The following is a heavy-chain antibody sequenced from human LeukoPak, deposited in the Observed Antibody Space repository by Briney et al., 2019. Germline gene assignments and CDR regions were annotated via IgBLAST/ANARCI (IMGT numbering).Heavy chain of an antibody. CDR2: ISGSGGST. CDR1: GFTFSGYG. J-gene: IGHJ4*02. V-gene: IGHV3-23*01. Sequence: SGGSLRLSCAASGFTFSGYGMSWVRQAPGKGLKWVSAISGSGGSTYYADSVKGRITISRDNPKNTLYLQMNSLRAEDTAVYYCAKGVGYCSGGSCQQFDYWGQGTLVTVSS. D-gene: IGHD2-15*01. CDR3: AKGVGYCSGGSCQQFDY.